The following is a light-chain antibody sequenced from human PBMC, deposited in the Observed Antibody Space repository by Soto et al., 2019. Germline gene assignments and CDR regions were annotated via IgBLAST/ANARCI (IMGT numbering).Light chain of an antibody. CDR3: SSYTSSSTPLV. V-gene: IGLV2-14*01. CDR1: SSDVGGYNY. CDR2: DVT. J-gene: IGLJ3*02. Sequence: QSALTQPASVSGSPGQSITISCTGTSSDVGGYNYVSWYQQHPGKAPKLMIYDVTNRPSGVSNRFSGSKSGNTASLTISGLQAEYEDDYYCSSYTSSSTPLVFGGGTKLTVL.